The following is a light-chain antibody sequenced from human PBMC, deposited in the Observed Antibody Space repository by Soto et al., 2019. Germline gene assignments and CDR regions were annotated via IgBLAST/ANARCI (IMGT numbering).Light chain of an antibody. CDR2: SHD. J-gene: IGLJ3*02. Sequence: QSVVTRPPSASQTPGQSVTISCSGGRSNVGRNSVSWYQHVPGTAPKLLIYSHDQRPSGVPDRISASRSGTAASLAISGLRSEDEAFYYCAAWDDSLNAWVFGGGTQLTVL. CDR1: RSNVGRNS. CDR3: AAWDDSLNAWV. V-gene: IGLV1-44*01.